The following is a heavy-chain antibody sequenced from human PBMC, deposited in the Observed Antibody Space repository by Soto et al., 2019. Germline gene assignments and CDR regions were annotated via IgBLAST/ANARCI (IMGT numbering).Heavy chain of an antibody. V-gene: IGHV4-59*08. CDR3: TRHYCSSSSCWGFDP. CDR1: GGSISSYY. Sequence: LSLTCTVSGGSISSYYWSWIRQPPGKGLEWIGYIYSSGSTNYNPSLKSRVTISVDTSKNQFSLKLSSVTAADTAVYYCTRHYCSSSSCWGFDPWGQGTLVTVSS. D-gene: IGHD2-2*01. J-gene: IGHJ5*02. CDR2: IYSSGST.